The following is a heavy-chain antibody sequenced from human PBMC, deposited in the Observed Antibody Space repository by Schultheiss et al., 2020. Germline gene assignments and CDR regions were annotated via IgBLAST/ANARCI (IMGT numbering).Heavy chain of an antibody. Sequence: GESLKISCAASGFTFSSYAMSWVRQAPGKGLEWVSAISGSGGSTYYADSVKGRFTISRDNSKNTLYLQMNSLRAEDTAVYYCARLLSHRAGTTFYYYMDVWGKGTTVTVS. D-gene: IGHD1-7*01. J-gene: IGHJ6*03. CDR2: ISGSGGST. CDR3: ARLLSHRAGTTFYYYMDV. CDR1: GFTFSSYA. V-gene: IGHV3-23*01.